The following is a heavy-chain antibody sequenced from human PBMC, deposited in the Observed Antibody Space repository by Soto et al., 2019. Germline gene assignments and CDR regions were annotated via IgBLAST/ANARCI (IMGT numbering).Heavy chain of an antibody. CDR2: IWYDGSNK. V-gene: IGHV3-33*01. CDR3: ASASIAARLTPFDY. J-gene: IGHJ4*02. D-gene: IGHD6-6*01. Sequence: GGSLRLSCAASGFTFSSYGMHWVRQAPGKGLEWVAVIWYDGSNKYYADSVKGRFTISRDNSKNTLYLQMHSLRAEDTAVYYCASASIAARLTPFDYWGQGTLVTVSS. CDR1: GFTFSSYG.